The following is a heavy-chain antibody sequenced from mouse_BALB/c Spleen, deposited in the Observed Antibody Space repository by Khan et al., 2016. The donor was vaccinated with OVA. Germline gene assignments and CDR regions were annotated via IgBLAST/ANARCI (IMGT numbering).Heavy chain of an antibody. Sequence: EVELVESGGGLVQPGGSRKLSCAASGFTFSSYGMHWVRQAPEKGLEWVAYISGDSSPIYYADTVKGRCTMSRDNPKNTLFLQITSLMSEDTARYYCATSYFYGYYFDYWGPGTTLTVSS. D-gene: IGHD1-1*01. CDR1: GFTFSSYG. CDR3: ATSYFYGYYFDY. V-gene: IGHV5-17*02. CDR2: ISGDSSPI. J-gene: IGHJ2*01.